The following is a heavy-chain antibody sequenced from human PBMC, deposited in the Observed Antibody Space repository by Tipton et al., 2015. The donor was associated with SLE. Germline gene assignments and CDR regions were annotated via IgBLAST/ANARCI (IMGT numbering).Heavy chain of an antibody. CDR1: GGSFSGYY. CDR3: ARGMLTWRGAIVGVDV. V-gene: IGHV4-34*09. Sequence: LRLSCAVYGGSFSGYYWSWIRQPPGKGLEWIGYMYHSGSTYYNPSLESRAFILADTSKNQFSLKLTSVTAADTAVYYCARGMLTWRGAIVGVDVWGQGTRVNVSS. J-gene: IGHJ6*02. D-gene: IGHD2-8*01. CDR2: MYHSGST.